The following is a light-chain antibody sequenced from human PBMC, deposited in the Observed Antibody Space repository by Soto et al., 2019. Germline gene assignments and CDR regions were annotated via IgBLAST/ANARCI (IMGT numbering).Light chain of an antibody. CDR3: AAWDDSLRGVV. V-gene: IGLV1-47*02. Sequence: QSALTQPPSASGTPGQRVTMSCSGSSSKIGSNIVYWYQHLPGAAPKRLVYSNDQRPSGVPDRISGSKSGTSASLAISGPRPEDEADYYCAAWDDSLRGVVLGGGTK. CDR2: SND. CDR1: SSKIGSNI. J-gene: IGLJ3*02.